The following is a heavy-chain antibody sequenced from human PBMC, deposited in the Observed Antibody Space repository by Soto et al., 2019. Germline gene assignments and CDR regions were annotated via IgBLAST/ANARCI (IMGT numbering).Heavy chain of an antibody. Sequence: QVQLVQSGAEVKRPGDSVTVSCKASGFNLVTHAMHWVRQAPGERLEWMGWLNAGDDMRLYSQKWQGRVTITRDTSANTVYMELSNLGSDDTAIYFCARDNDYGDRGFLDYWGQGTLVSVSS. J-gene: IGHJ4*02. D-gene: IGHD4-17*01. CDR2: LNAGDDMR. CDR1: GFNLVTHA. CDR3: ARDNDYGDRGFLDY. V-gene: IGHV1-3*01.